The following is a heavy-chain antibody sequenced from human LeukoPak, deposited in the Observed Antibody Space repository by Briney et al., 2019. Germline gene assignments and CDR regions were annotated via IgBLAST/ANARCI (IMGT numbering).Heavy chain of an antibody. J-gene: IGHJ6*03. CDR3: ASSKGIADYYYMDV. CDR2: IYYSGST. V-gene: IGHV4-39*07. CDR1: GGSISRSRDY. Sequence: SETLSLTCTVSGGSISRSRDYWGWIRQPPGKGLEWIGSIYYSGSTYYNPSLKSRVTISVDTSKNQFSLKLSSVTAADTAVYYCASSKGIADYYYMDVWGKGTTVTISS. D-gene: IGHD6-13*01.